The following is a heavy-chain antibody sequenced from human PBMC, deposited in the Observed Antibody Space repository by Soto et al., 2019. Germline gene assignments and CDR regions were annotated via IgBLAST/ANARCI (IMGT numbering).Heavy chain of an antibody. D-gene: IGHD2-15*01. CDR1: GFTFSSYA. Sequence: QVQLVESGGGVVQPGRSLRLSCAASGFTFSSYAMHWVRQAPGKGLEWVAVISYDGSNKYYADSVKGRFTISRDNSKNTLYLQMSSLRAEDTAVYYCASPGPCSGGRCYHPGGQGTLVTVSS. V-gene: IGHV3-30-3*01. CDR2: ISYDGSNK. J-gene: IGHJ4*02. CDR3: ASPGPCSGGRCYHP.